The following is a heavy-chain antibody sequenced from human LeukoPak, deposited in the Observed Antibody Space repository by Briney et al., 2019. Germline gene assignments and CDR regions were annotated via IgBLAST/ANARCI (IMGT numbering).Heavy chain of an antibody. CDR1: AFTFSTYA. J-gene: IGHJ3*02. Sequence: AGSLRLSCAASAFTFSTYAMHWVRQAPGKGLEYVSATSSKGRSTYYGNSVKGRFTISRDNYKNTLYLQMGSLGAEDMAVYYCARLNDAFDIWGQGTMVTVSS. V-gene: IGHV3-64*01. CDR3: ARLNDAFDI. CDR2: TSSKGRST.